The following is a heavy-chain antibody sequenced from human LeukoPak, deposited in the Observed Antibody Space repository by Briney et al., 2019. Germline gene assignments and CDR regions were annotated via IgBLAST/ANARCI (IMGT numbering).Heavy chain of an antibody. CDR2: ISPTSTI. CDR1: GFTFSSYN. CDR3: ARELRGENFDF. J-gene: IGHJ4*02. Sequence: GGCLRLSCAASGFTFSSYNMNWVRQAPGEGLELVSYISPTSTIFYADSVRGRFTISRDNVKNSLYLQMNSLRVEDTAVYYCARELRGENFDFWGQGTLVTVSA. V-gene: IGHV3-48*01. D-gene: IGHD3-10*01.